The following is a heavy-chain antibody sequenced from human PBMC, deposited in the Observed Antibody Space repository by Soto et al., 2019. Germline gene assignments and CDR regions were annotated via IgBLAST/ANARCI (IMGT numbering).Heavy chain of an antibody. CDR3: TTGRNGIGYCSGGSCDAFEI. J-gene: IGHJ3*02. V-gene: IGHV3-15*01. CDR2: IKSKTDGGTT. D-gene: IGHD2-15*01. CDR1: GFTFSNAW. Sequence: PGGSLRLSCAASGFTFSNAWMSWVRQAPGKGLEWVGRIKSKTDGGTTDYAAPVKGRFTISRDDSKNTLYLQMNSLKTEDTAVYYCTTGRNGIGYCSGGSCDAFEIWGQGTMVTVSS.